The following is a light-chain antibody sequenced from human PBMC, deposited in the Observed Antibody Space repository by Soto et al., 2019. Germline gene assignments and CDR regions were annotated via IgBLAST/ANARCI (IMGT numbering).Light chain of an antibody. CDR3: QQYGSSPVA. V-gene: IGKV3-20*01. CDR1: QSVSSSY. Sequence: EIVLTQSPGTLSLSPGERATLSCRASQSVSSSYLAWYQQKPGQAPRLLIYGASSRATGIPDRFSGSGSGTDFTLTISSLEPEDFAVYYCQQYGSSPVAFGQGTKLDIK. CDR2: GAS. J-gene: IGKJ2*01.